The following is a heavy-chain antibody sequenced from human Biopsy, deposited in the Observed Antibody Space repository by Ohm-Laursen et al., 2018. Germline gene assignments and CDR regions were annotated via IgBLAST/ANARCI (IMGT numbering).Heavy chain of an antibody. CDR3: ARHPTGFWFDP. J-gene: IGHJ5*02. V-gene: IGHV4-39*01. CDR1: GGSVSSNTHY. Sequence: SETLSLTWTVSGGSVSSNTHYWAWIRQPPGKGLEWIGSIFYSGIIYYNPSPKSRVSISVDTSKNQFSLNLNSVTAADTAVYYCARHPTGFWFDPWGQGTLVIVSS. CDR2: IFYSGII.